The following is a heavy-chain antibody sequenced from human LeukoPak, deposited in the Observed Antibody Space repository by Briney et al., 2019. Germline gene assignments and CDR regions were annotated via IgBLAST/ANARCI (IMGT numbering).Heavy chain of an antibody. J-gene: IGHJ4*02. CDR2: INWNGGST. Sequence: PGGSLRLSCAASGFTFDDYGMSWVRQAPGKGLEWVSGINWNGGSTGYADSVKGRFTISRDNAKNSLYLQMNSLRAEDTALYYCARNLGSGSYRSYYFDYWGQGTLVTVSS. V-gene: IGHV3-20*04. CDR1: GFTFDDYG. D-gene: IGHD3-10*01. CDR3: ARNLGSGSYRSYYFDY.